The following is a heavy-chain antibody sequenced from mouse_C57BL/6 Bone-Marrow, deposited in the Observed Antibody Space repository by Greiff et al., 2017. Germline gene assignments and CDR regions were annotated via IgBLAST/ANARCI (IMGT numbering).Heavy chain of an antibody. CDR1: GFTFSDYG. Sequence: EVQRVESGGGLVKPGGSLKLSCAASGFTFSDYGMHWVRQAPEKGLEWVAYISSGSSTIYYADTVKGRFTISRDNAKNTLFLHMTSLRSEDTAMYYCARPLYFDVWGTGTTVTVSS. CDR3: ARPLYFDV. CDR2: ISSGSSTI. D-gene: IGHD6-1*01. J-gene: IGHJ1*03. V-gene: IGHV5-17*01.